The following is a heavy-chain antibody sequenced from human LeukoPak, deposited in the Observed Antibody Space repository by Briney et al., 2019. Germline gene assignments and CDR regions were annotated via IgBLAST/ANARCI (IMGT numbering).Heavy chain of an antibody. CDR3: ARGGGGPPHNWFDP. D-gene: IGHD3-3*01. J-gene: IGHJ5*02. CDR2: IYHSGST. Sequence: SGTLSLTCAVSCGSISSSNWWSWLRQPPGKGLEWIGEIYHSGSTNYNPSLKSRVTISVDKSKNQFSLKLSSVTAADTAVYYCARGGGGPPHNWFDPWGQGTLVTVSS. CDR1: CGSISSSNW. V-gene: IGHV4-4*02.